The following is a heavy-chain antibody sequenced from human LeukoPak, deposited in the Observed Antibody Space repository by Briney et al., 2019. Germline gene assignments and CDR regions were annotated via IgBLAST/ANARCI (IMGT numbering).Heavy chain of an antibody. CDR2: INANGGGT. CDR1: GYIFVDYF. J-gene: IGHJ4*02. CDR3: ARGRAVGEVPLPDY. Sequence: ASVKVSCKTSGYIFVDYFLHWVRQAPGQGPEWMGIINANGGGTRYAQMFQGRVTMTRDVSTRTVYMELSSLTSEDTALYYCARGRAVGEVPLPDYWGRGTLVTVSS. V-gene: IGHV1-46*01. D-gene: IGHD1-26*01.